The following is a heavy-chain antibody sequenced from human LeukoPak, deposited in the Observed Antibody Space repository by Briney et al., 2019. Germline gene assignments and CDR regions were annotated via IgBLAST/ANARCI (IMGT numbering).Heavy chain of an antibody. CDR2: MSYDGGHK. D-gene: IGHD3-10*02. Sequence: PGMSLRLSCAASGFTFNTYALHWVRQAPGKGLEWVAVMSYDGGHKYYADSVTGRFTISRDSFKNTLYLQMNSLRAEDTAVYYCARCSGYGMDVWGQGTTVTVSS. V-gene: IGHV3-30-3*01. J-gene: IGHJ6*02. CDR1: GFTFNTYA. CDR3: ARCSGYGMDV.